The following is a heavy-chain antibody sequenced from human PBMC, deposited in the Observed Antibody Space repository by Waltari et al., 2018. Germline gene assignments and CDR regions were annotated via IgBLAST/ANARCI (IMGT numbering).Heavy chain of an antibody. CDR1: GASIRNSY. CDR2: VLYSEPVT. Sequence: LHESGPGEVKPSETLSLTCSVSGASIRNSYWAWVRQTPRKGVQWIGSVLYSEPVTFYNPSLRSRVAISADTSRNEVSLTLTSVTAADTAIYFCARSISVTDYGMDVWGQGTNVTVSS. J-gene: IGHJ6*02. V-gene: IGHV4-39*01. D-gene: IGHD2-21*02. CDR3: ARSISVTDYGMDV.